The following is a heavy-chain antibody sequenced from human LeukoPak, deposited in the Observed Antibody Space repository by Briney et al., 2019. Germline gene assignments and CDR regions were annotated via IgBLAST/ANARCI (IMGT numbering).Heavy chain of an antibody. Sequence: PGGSLRLSCAASGFTFSSYAMHWVRQAPGKGLEWVAVISYDGSNKYYADSVEGRFTISRDNSKNTLYLQMNSLRAEDTAVYYCASEWELPPDFDYWGQGTLVTVSS. CDR1: GFTFSSYA. CDR3: ASEWELPPDFDY. V-gene: IGHV3-30*01. CDR2: ISYDGSNK. J-gene: IGHJ4*02. D-gene: IGHD1-26*01.